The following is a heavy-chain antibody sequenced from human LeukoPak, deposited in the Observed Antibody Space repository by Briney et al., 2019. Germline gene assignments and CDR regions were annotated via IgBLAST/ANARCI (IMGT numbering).Heavy chain of an antibody. D-gene: IGHD3-22*01. CDR3: AGRDYYDSTGYWNC. CDR2: IYHSGST. J-gene: IGHJ4*02. Sequence: SETLSLTCTVSGGSISSGGYYWSWIRQPPGKGLEWIGYIYHSGSTYYNPSLKSRVTISVDKSKNQFSLKLSSVTAADTAVYYCAGRDYYDSTGYWNCWGQGILVTVSS. CDR1: GGSISSGGYY. V-gene: IGHV4-30-2*01.